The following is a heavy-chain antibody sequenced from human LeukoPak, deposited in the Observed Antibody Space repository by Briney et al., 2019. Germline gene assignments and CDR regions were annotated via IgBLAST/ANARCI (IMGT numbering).Heavy chain of an antibody. V-gene: IGHV3-53*01. Sequence: GGSLRLSCTVSGFTVSSNSMSWVRQAPGKGLEWVSFIYSDNTHYSDSVKGRFTISRDNSKNTLYLQMNSLRAEDTAVYYCARDSSGGYQDFDYWGQGTLVTVSS. CDR1: GFTVSSNS. CDR2: IYSDNT. CDR3: ARDSSGGYQDFDY. J-gene: IGHJ4*02. D-gene: IGHD5-18*01.